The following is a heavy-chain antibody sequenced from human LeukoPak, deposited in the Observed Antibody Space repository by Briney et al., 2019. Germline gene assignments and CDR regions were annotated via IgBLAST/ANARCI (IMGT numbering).Heavy chain of an antibody. CDR2: INPNSGGT. D-gene: IGHD1-26*01. V-gene: IGHV1-2*02. CDR1: GYTFTGYY. CDR3: ARDHIQWELLPLFDY. Sequence: ASVKVSCKASGYTFTGYYMHWVRQAPGQGLEWMGWINPNSGGTNYAQKFQGRVTMTRDTSISTAYMELSRLRSDDTAVYYCARDHIQWELLPLFDYWGQGTLVTVSS. J-gene: IGHJ4*02.